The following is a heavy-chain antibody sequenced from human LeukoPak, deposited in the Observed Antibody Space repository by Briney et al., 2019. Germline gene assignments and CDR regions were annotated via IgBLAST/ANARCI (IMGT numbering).Heavy chain of an antibody. CDR2: IKQDGSEK. J-gene: IGHJ3*02. Sequence: GGSLRLSCAASAFTFSSYWMSWVRQAPGKGLEWVANIKQDGSEKYYVDSVKGRFTISRDNAKNSLYLQMNSLRAEDTAVYYCASSLDDITRWESNGPDAFDIWGQGTMVTVSS. CDR3: ASSLDDITRWESNGPDAFDI. D-gene: IGHD1-26*01. V-gene: IGHV3-7*01. CDR1: AFTFSSYW.